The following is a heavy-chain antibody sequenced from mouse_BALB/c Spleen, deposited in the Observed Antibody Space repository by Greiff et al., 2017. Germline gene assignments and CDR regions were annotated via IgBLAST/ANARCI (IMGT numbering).Heavy chain of an antibody. J-gene: IGHJ4*01. V-gene: IGHV5-6-3*01. CDR1: GFTFSSYG. CDR3: AREGWAMDY. Sequence: EVQLQESGGGLVQPGGSLKLSCAASGFTFSSYGMSWVRQTPDKRLELVATINSNGGSTYYPDSVKGRFTISRDNAKNTLYLQMSSLKSEDTAMYYCAREGWAMDYWGQGTSVTVSS. D-gene: IGHD1-1*02. CDR2: INSNGGST.